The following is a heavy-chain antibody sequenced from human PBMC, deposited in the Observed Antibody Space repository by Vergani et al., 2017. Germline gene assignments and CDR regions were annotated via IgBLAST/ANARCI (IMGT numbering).Heavy chain of an antibody. Sequence: QVQLVESGGGLVKPGGSLRLSCAASGVTFSDYYMSWIRQAPGKGLDWVSYISSSGSTIYYADSEKGRFTISRDNAKNSLYLQMNSLRAEDTAVYYCARYEYSSGWYLEYYYYGMDVWGQGTTVTVSS. CDR1: GVTFSDYY. CDR3: ARYEYSSGWYLEYYYYGMDV. CDR2: ISSSGSTI. D-gene: IGHD6-19*01. V-gene: IGHV3-11*04. J-gene: IGHJ6*02.